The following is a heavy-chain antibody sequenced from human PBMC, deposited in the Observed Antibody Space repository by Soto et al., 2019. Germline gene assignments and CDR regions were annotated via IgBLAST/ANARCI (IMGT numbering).Heavy chain of an antibody. CDR1: GGTFRIYA. D-gene: IGHD2-2*03. V-gene: IGHV1-69*12. CDR2: MIPIFGTA. CDR3: ARHMDPPCGGIDV. J-gene: IGHJ6*02. Sequence: QVQLVPSGAEVKKPESWVKVSCKASGGTFRIYAISWVRQAPGQGLEWMGGMIPIFGTADYAQKFPSRVTTSADDSTSTASMELTSLTSEDTAVYCCARHMDPPCGGIDVWGQGTAVTVSS.